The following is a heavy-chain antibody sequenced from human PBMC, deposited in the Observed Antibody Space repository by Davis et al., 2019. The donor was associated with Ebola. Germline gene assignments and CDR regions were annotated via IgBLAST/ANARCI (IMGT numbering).Heavy chain of an antibody. Sequence: GGSLRLSCAASGFTFSSYDMHWVRQATGKGLEWVSAIGTAGDTYYPGSVKGRFTISRENAKNSLYLQMNSLRAEDTAVYYCARGDPSNYYYYGMDVWGQGTTVTVSS. J-gene: IGHJ6*02. CDR3: ARGDPSNYYYYGMDV. V-gene: IGHV3-13*01. D-gene: IGHD2-21*02. CDR2: IGTAGDT. CDR1: GFTFSSYD.